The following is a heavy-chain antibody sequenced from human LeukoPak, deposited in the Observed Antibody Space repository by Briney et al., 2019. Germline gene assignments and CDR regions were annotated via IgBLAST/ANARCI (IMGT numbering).Heavy chain of an antibody. D-gene: IGHD4-23*01. Sequence: SETLSLTCAVYGGSFSGYYWSWIRQPPGKGLQWIGEINHSGSTNYNPSLTSRVTISVDKSKNQLSLKLNSVTAADSAVYYCAKHGGRYFDSWGQGTLVTVSS. V-gene: IGHV4-34*01. CDR1: GGSFSGYY. J-gene: IGHJ4*02. CDR3: AKHGGRYFDS. CDR2: INHSGST.